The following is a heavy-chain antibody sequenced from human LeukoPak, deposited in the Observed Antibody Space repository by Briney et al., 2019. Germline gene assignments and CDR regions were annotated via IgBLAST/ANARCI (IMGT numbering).Heavy chain of an antibody. CDR1: GFTFSSYS. CDR3: ARDGGLWFWSGLGPSGWFDP. D-gene: IGHD3-3*01. J-gene: IGHJ5*02. V-gene: IGHV3-48*01. Sequence: GGSLRLSCAASGFTFSSYSMNWVRQAPGKGLEWVSYISSSSSTSSSSTTIYYADSVKGRFTISRDNAKNSLYLQMNSLRAEDTAVYYCARDGGLWFWSGLGPSGWFDPWGQGTLVTVSS. CDR2: ISSSSSTSSSSTTI.